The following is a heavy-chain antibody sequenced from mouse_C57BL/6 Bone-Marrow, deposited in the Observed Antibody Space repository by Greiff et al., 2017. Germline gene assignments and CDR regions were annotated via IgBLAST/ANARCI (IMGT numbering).Heavy chain of an antibody. Sequence: QVQLKQSGPELVKPGASVKLSCKASGYTFTSYDINWVKQRPGQGLEWIGWIYPRDGSTKYNEKFKGKATLTVDTSSSTAYMELHSLTSEDSAVYFCAIITTGVAKGYWGQGTTLTVSS. D-gene: IGHD1-1*01. CDR2: IYPRDGST. CDR1: GYTFTSYD. V-gene: IGHV1-85*01. J-gene: IGHJ2*01. CDR3: AIITTGVAKGY.